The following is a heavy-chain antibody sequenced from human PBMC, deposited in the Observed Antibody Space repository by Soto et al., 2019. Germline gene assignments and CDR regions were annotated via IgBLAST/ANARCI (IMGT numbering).Heavy chain of an antibody. CDR1: GFTFSSYS. CDR2: ISSSSSYI. D-gene: IGHD3-3*01. J-gene: IGHJ6*02. CDR3: AREYDFWSGYLSYGMDV. Sequence: GGSLRLSCAASGFTFSSYSRNWVRQAPGKGLEWVSSISSSSSYIYYADSVKGRFTISRDNAKNSLYLQMNSLRAEDTAVYYCAREYDFWSGYLSYGMDVWGQGTTVTVSS. V-gene: IGHV3-21*01.